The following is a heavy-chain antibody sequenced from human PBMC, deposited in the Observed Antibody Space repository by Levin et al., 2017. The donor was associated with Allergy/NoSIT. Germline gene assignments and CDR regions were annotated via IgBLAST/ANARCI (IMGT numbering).Heavy chain of an antibody. CDR3: AKFTRPRDVYDSSDSYDM. CDR1: GFTFSSYA. D-gene: IGHD3-22*01. V-gene: IGHV3-23*01. Sequence: GESLKISCAASGFTFSSYAMSWVRQAPGKGLEWVPGIHDSGRYTYYADSVKGRFTISRDTSKNTLYLQMNSLGVEDTALYYCAKFTRPRDVYDSSDSYDMWGQGTMVTVSS. J-gene: IGHJ3*02. CDR2: IHDSGRYT.